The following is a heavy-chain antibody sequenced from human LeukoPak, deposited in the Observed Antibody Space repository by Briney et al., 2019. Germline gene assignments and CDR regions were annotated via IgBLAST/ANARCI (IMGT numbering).Heavy chain of an antibody. CDR3: ARRLSSGWLRDY. CDR2: INHSGST. Sequence: SETLSLTCAVYGGSFSGYYWSWIRQPPGKGLEWIGEINHSGSTNYNPSLKSRVTISVDTSKNQFSLKLSSVTAADTAVYYCARRLSSGWLRDYWGQGTLVTVSS. D-gene: IGHD6-19*01. J-gene: IGHJ4*02. CDR1: GGSFSGYY. V-gene: IGHV4-34*01.